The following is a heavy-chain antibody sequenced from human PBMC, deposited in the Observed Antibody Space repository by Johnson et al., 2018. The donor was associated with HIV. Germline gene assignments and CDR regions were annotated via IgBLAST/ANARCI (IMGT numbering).Heavy chain of an antibody. CDR3: AREGVAVRYIDDAFDI. V-gene: IGHV3-23*04. D-gene: IGHD3-9*01. J-gene: IGHJ3*02. Sequence: GQLVESGGGVVQPGRSLRLSCAASGFTFSSYAMSWVRQAPGKGLEWVSAISGSGGSTYYADSVKGRFTISRDNSKNTLYLQMNSLRAEDTAVYYCAREGVAVRYIDDAFDIWGQGTMVTVSS. CDR1: GFTFSSYA. CDR2: ISGSGGST.